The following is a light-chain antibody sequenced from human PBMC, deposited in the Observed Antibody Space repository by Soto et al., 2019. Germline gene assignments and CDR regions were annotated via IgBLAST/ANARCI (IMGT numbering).Light chain of an antibody. V-gene: IGKV3-20*01. J-gene: IGKJ5*01. Sequence: EILLTQSAGALSLYPGERATLSCRASQSVSSSYLAWYQQKPGQAPRLLIYGASSRATGIPDRFSGSGSGTDFTLTISRLEPEDFAVYYCQQYGSSQITFGQGTRLEIK. CDR3: QQYGSSQIT. CDR1: QSVSSSY. CDR2: GAS.